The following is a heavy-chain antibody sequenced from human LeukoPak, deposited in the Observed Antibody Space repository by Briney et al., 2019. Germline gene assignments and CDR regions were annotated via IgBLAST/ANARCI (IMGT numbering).Heavy chain of an antibody. CDR1: GGSFSGYY. CDR2: INASGTT. CDR3: TRGLAAAYDYNWFDS. Sequence: SETLSLTCAVYGGSFSGYYWSWIRQPPGKGLEWIGRINASGTTRYNPSLKSRLAMSVDTSKNQFSLKLTSVTAADTAVYFCTRGLAAAYDYNWFDSWGQGTLVTVSS. D-gene: IGHD5-12*01. J-gene: IGHJ5*01. V-gene: IGHV4-34*10.